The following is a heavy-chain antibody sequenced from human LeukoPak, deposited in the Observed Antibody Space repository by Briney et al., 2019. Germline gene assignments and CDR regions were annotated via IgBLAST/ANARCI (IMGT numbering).Heavy chain of an antibody. J-gene: IGHJ5*02. V-gene: IGHV4-34*01. CDR2: INHSGST. D-gene: IGHD6-13*01. CDR1: GGSFSGYY. CDR3: ARDPSSSWYGRGRNNWFDP. Sequence: SETLSLTCAVYGGSFSGYYWSWIRQPPGKGLEWIGEINHSGSTNYNPSLKSRVTISVDTSKNQFSLKLSSVTAADTAVYYCARDPSSSWYGRGRNNWFDPWGQGTLVTVSS.